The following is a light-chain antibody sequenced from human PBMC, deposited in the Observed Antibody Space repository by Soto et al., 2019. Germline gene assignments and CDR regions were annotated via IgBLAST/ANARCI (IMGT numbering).Light chain of an antibody. CDR2: QDS. Sequence: SYELTQPPSVSVSPGQTASITCSGDKLGDKYACWYQQKPGQSPVLVIYQDSKRPSGIPERFSGSNSGNTATLTISGTQAMDEADYYCQAWDSSTAVYVFGTGTKLTV. V-gene: IGLV3-1*01. J-gene: IGLJ1*01. CDR1: KLGDKY. CDR3: QAWDSSTAVYV.